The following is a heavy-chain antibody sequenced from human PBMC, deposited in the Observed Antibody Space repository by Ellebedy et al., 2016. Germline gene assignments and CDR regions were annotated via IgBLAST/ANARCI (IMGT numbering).Heavy chain of an antibody. CDR3: VKESRAGGPGHFDY. Sequence: GGSLRLSXAASGITITEHYMSWVRQAPGKGLEWVSAIFGNGDFTFYADSVKGRFTISRDNSRSTVFLQMNSLRAEDTALYYCVKESRAGGPGHFDYWGQGTPVTVSS. J-gene: IGHJ4*02. CDR1: GITITEHY. V-gene: IGHV3-53*01. CDR2: IFGNGDFT. D-gene: IGHD6-13*01.